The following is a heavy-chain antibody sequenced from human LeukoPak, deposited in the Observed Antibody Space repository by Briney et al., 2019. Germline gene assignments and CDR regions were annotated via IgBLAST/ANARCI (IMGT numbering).Heavy chain of an antibody. CDR3: ASDGNSGSYTGYFDY. CDR1: GYTCTSYG. D-gene: IGHD1-26*01. J-gene: IGHJ4*02. V-gene: IGHV1-18*04. CDR2: ISAYNGNT. Sequence: ASVKVSCKASGYTCTSYGISWVRQAPGQGLEWMGWISAYNGNTNYAQNLQGRVTMTTNTSTSTAYMELRSLRSDDTAVYYCASDGNSGSYTGYFDYWGQGTLVTVSS.